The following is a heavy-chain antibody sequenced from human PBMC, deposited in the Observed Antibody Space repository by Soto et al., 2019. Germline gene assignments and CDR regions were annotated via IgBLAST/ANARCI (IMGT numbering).Heavy chain of an antibody. CDR3: AIDRGDGRSSGWFWFDP. CDR1: GYTFTNYG. D-gene: IGHD6-19*01. Sequence: QVQLVQSGAEVKKPGASVKVSCKASGYTFTNYGISWVRQAPGQGLEWMGWISAYNGNTNYAQKFQGRVTMTTDTSTSTAYMELRSLRSDDTAVYFCAIDRGDGRSSGWFWFDPWGQGSLVTVSS. V-gene: IGHV1-18*01. J-gene: IGHJ5*02. CDR2: ISAYNGNT.